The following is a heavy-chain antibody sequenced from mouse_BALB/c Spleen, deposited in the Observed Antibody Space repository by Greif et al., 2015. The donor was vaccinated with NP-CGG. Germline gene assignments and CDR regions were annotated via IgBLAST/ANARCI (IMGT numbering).Heavy chain of an antibody. CDR3: ARSIHYYGSFFAY. D-gene: IGHD1-2*01. Sequence: VKLVESGGGLVQPGGSRKLSCAASGFTFSSFGMHWVRQAPEKGLEWVAYISSGSSTIYYADTVKGRFTISRDNPKNTLFLQMTSLRSEDTAMYYCARSIHYYGSFFAYWGQGTLVTVSA. CDR2: ISSGSSTI. CDR1: GFTFSSFG. J-gene: IGHJ3*01. V-gene: IGHV5-17*02.